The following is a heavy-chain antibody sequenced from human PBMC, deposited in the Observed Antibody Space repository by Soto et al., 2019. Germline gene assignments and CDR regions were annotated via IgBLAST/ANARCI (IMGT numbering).Heavy chain of an antibody. CDR2: IIPIFGTA. Sequence: ASVKVSCKASGGTFSSYAISWVRQAPGQGLEWMGGIIPIFGTANYAQKFQGRVTITADESTSTAYMELSSLRSEDTAVYYCARDPHTGNWFDPWGQGTLVTVSS. CDR3: ARDPHTGNWFDP. J-gene: IGHJ5*02. D-gene: IGHD2-8*02. V-gene: IGHV1-69*13. CDR1: GGTFSSYA.